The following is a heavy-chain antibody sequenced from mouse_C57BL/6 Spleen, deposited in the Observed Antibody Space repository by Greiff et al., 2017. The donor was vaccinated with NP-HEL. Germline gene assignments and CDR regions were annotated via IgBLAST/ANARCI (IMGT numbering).Heavy chain of an antibody. CDR1: GYTFTSYW. D-gene: IGHD1-1*01. CDR3: ARPHYYGSSYSAF. Sequence: QVQLQQSGAELVKPGASVKLSCKASGYTFTSYWMHWVKQRPGQGLEWIGMIHPNSGSTNYNEKFKSKATLTVDKSSSTAYMQLSSLTSEDSAVYDCARPHYYGSSYSAFWRQVTTLTV. J-gene: IGHJ2*01. CDR2: IHPNSGST. V-gene: IGHV1-64*01.